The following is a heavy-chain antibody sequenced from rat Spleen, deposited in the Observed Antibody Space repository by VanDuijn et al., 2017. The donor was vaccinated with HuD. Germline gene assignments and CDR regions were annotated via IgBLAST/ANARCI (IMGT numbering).Heavy chain of an antibody. CDR1: GFTFSNYG. V-gene: IGHV5-29*01. CDR2: FSYDGSST. J-gene: IGHJ2*01. D-gene: IGHD1-9*01. Sequence: EVQLVESGGGLVQPGRSLKLSCAASGFTFSNYGMHWIRQAPKKGLEWVATFSYDGSSTYYRDSVKGRFTISRDNAKSTLYLQMVSLRSEDTATYYCVRRHYGYTDYFDYWGQGVMVTVSS. CDR3: VRRHYGYTDYFDY.